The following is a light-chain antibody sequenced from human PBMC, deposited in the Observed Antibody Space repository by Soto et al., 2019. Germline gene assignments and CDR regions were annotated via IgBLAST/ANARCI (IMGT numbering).Light chain of an antibody. V-gene: IGKV3-20*01. CDR2: GTS. Sequence: EIVLTQSPGTLSLSPGESATLSCRASQSLSSNFFAWYQQKPGQAPRLLIYGTSTRATGIPDRFSSSGSGPDLTLTISRLEPEDSAVYYCQYYHNSCYAFGQWTKLQIK. J-gene: IGKJ2*01. CDR3: QYYHNSCYA. CDR1: QSLSSNF.